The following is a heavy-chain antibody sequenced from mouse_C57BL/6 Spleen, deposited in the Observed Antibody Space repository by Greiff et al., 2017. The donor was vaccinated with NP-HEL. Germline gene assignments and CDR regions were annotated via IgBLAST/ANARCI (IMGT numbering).Heavy chain of an antibody. CDR2: IDPSDSYT. CDR1: GYTFTSYW. CDR3: ASFITTVVATGDYAMDY. V-gene: IGHV1-69*01. D-gene: IGHD1-1*01. J-gene: IGHJ4*01. Sequence: VQLQQPGAELVMPGASVKLSCKASGYTFTSYWMHWVKQRPGQGLEWIGEIDPSDSYTNYNQKFKGKSTLTVDTSSSTAYMQLSSLTSEDSAVYYCASFITTVVATGDYAMDYWGQGTSVTVSS.